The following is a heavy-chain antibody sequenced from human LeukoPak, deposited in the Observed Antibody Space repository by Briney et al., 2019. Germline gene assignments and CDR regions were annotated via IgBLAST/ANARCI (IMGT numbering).Heavy chain of an antibody. D-gene: IGHD2-21*01. J-gene: IGHJ4*02. CDR1: GFTFSSYW. Sequence: PGGSLRLSCAASGFTFSSYWMHWVRQAPGKGLVGVSRINSDGSSTSYADSVKGRFTISRDNAKNTLYLQMNSLRAEDTAVYYCARDGWGSEWGQGTLVTVSS. CDR3: ARDGWGSE. CDR2: INSDGSST. V-gene: IGHV3-74*01.